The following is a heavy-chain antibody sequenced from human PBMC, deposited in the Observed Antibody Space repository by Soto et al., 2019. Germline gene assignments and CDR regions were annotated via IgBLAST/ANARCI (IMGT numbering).Heavy chain of an antibody. CDR3: ARSGYSYGDY. Sequence: VQLVESGGGLVQPGGSLRLSCAASGFTFRSYWMHWVRQAPGKGLVWVSRINSDGSSTNYADSVKGRSTISRDNAKNTLYLQMNGLRAEDTAVYYCARSGYSYGDYWGQGTLVTVSS. D-gene: IGHD5-18*01. CDR2: INSDGSST. V-gene: IGHV3-74*01. CDR1: GFTFRSYW. J-gene: IGHJ4*02.